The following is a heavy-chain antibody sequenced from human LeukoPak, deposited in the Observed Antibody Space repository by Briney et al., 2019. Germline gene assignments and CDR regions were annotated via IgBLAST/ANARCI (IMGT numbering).Heavy chain of an antibody. CDR3: ARGSGYSSGWYVASLDI. J-gene: IGHJ3*02. V-gene: IGHV1-18*04. CDR2: ISAYNGNT. D-gene: IGHD6-19*01. Sequence: ASVKVSCKASGYTFTSYYMHWVRQAPGQGLEWMGWISAYNGNTNYARKLQGRVTMTTDTSTSTAYMELRSLRSDDTAVYYCARGSGYSSGWYVASLDIWGQGTMVTVSS. CDR1: GYTFTSYY.